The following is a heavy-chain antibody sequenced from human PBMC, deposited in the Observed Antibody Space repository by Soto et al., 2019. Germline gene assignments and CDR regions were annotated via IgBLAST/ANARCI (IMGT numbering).Heavy chain of an antibody. CDR2: IYHSGST. CDR3: XXXXXXXXXLDP. V-gene: IGHV4-30-4*01. Sequence: QVQLQESGPGLVKPSQTLSLTCTVSGGSXSSGXXXWSXXRQPPGKGLEWIGYIYHSGSTYYNPXXXXXXXXXXXXXXXXXXXXXXXXXXXXXXXXXXXXXXXXXXXLDPWGQGTLVTVSS. CDR1: GGSXSSGXXX. J-gene: IGHJ5*02.